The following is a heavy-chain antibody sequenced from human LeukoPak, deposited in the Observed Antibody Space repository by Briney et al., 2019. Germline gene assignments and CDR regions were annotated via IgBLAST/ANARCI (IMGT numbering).Heavy chain of an antibody. Sequence: SGTLSLTCAVYGVSFSGYYWSWIRQPPGKGLEWIGEINHSGSTNYNPSLKSRVTISVDTSKNQFSLKLSSVTAADTAVYYCARSIAARFWGQGTLVTVSS. V-gene: IGHV4-34*01. CDR3: ARSIAARF. J-gene: IGHJ4*02. D-gene: IGHD6-6*01. CDR2: INHSGST. CDR1: GVSFSGYY.